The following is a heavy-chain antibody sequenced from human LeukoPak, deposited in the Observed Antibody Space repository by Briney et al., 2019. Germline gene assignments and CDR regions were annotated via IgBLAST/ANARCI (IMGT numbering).Heavy chain of an antibody. CDR1: GYTSSGFY. D-gene: IGHD3-16*02. CDR3: ARDPRGVITFGGVIVILDP. V-gene: IGHV1-2*02. Sequence: ASVTVSCKASGYTSSGFYIHWVRQAPGQGLEWMGWINPNSGVTNYAQKLQGRVTITRDTSIDTAYMQLSRLRSEDTAVYYCARDPRGVITFGGVIVILDPWGQGTLVTVSS. J-gene: IGHJ5*02. CDR2: INPNSGVT.